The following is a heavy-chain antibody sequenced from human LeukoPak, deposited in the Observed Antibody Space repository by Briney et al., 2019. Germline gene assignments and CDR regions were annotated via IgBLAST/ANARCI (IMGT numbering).Heavy chain of an antibody. V-gene: IGHV1-2*02. CDR3: ARGGTMVRGVIIFGLDV. Sequence: ASVKVSCKASGYTFTGYYMHWVRQAPGQGLEWMGWINPNSGGTNYAQKFQGRVTMIRDTSISTAYMELSRLRSDDTAVYYCARGGTMVRGVIIFGLDVWGQGTTVTVSS. J-gene: IGHJ6*02. CDR2: INPNSGGT. CDR1: GYTFTGYY. D-gene: IGHD3-10*01.